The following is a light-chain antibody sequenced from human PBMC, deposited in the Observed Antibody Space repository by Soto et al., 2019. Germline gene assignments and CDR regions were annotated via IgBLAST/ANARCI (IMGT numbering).Light chain of an antibody. CDR1: QSVSSY. V-gene: IGKV3-11*01. CDR3: QQRSNWPF. J-gene: IGKJ5*01. Sequence: EIVFTQSPATLALPPGERATLSCRASQSVSSYLAWYQQKPGQAPRLLIYDASNRATGIPARFSGSGSGTDFTLTISSLEPEDFAVYYCQQRSNWPFFGQGTRLEIK. CDR2: DAS.